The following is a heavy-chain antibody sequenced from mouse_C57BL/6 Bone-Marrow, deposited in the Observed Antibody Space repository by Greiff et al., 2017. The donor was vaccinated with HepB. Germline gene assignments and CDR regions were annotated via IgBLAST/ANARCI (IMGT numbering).Heavy chain of an antibody. D-gene: IGHD3-2*02. CDR2: IDPSDSYT. CDR3: AREETAQASYYFDY. Sequence: QVQLQQPGAELVMPGASVKLSCKASGYTFTSYWMHWVKQRPGQGLEWIGEIDPSDSYTNYTQKFKGKSTLTVDKSSSTAYMQLSSLPSEDSAVYDCAREETAQASYYFDYWGQGTTLTVSS. J-gene: IGHJ2*01. V-gene: IGHV1-69*01. CDR1: GYTFTSYW.